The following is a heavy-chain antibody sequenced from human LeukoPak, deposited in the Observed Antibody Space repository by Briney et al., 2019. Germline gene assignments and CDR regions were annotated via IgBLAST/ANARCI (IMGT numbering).Heavy chain of an antibody. CDR3: AKVEGATVTTRRYNWFDP. V-gene: IGHV3-23*01. CDR1: GFTFGSYA. D-gene: IGHD4-17*01. J-gene: IGHJ5*02. Sequence: GGSLRLSCAASGFTFGSYAMGWVRQAPGRGLEWVSAISSSGASKYYADSVKGRFTISRDNSKNTLYLQMNSLRAEDTAVYYCAKVEGATVTTRRYNWFDPWGQGTLATVSS. CDR2: ISSSGASK.